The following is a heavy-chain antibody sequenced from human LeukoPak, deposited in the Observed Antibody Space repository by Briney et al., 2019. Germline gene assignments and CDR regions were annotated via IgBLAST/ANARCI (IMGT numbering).Heavy chain of an antibody. CDR3: ARARAERRYFDWLLKGPESTYYYYYMDV. Sequence: ASVKVSCKASGYTFTSYYMHWVRQAPGQGLEWMGIINPSGGSTSYAQKFQGRVTMTRDTSTSTVYMELSSLRSEDTAVYYCARARAERRYFDWLLKGPESTYYYYYMDVWGKGTTVTISS. V-gene: IGHV1-46*01. D-gene: IGHD3-9*01. CDR2: INPSGGST. J-gene: IGHJ6*03. CDR1: GYTFTSYY.